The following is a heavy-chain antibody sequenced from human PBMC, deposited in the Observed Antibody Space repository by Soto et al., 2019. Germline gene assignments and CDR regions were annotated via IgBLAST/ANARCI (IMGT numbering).Heavy chain of an antibody. D-gene: IGHD3-10*01. CDR1: GGSVSSGSYY. Sequence: SETLSLTCTVSGGSVSSGSYYWSWIRQPPGKGLEWIGYIYNSGSTNYNPSLKSRVTISVDTSKSQFSLKLSSVTAADTAVYYCARDRPGYYYGSVSYYNGYYAMDVWGRGTTVTVSS. V-gene: IGHV4-61*01. CDR2: IYNSGST. CDR3: ARDRPGYYYGSVSYYNGYYAMDV. J-gene: IGHJ6*02.